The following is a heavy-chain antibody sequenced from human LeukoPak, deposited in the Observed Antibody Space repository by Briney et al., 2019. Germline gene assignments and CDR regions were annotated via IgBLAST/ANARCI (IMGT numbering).Heavy chain of an antibody. V-gene: IGHV4-59*01. CDR1: GVSISSYY. D-gene: IGHD3-3*01. CDR2: IYYSGST. Sequence: RPSETLSLTCTVSGVSISSYYWSWIRQPPGKGLEWIGYIYYSGSTNYNPSLKSRVTISVDTSKNQFSLKLSSVTAADTAVYYCARDGEDFWSGYYRSPGYFDLWGRGTLVTVSS. CDR3: ARDGEDFWSGYYRSPGYFDL. J-gene: IGHJ2*01.